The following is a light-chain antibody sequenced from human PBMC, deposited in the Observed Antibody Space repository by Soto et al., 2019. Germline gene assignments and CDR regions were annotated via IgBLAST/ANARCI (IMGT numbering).Light chain of an antibody. V-gene: IGKV1-5*03. CDR3: QQYNRYST. J-gene: IGKJ1*01. CDR2: KAS. CDR1: QSISSW. Sequence: DIPLTQSPSTLSASLGDRVTITCRASQSISSWLAWYQQRPGKAPKLLIHKASNLESGVPSRFSGSGSGTEFTLTISILQPDDSATYYCQQYNRYSTFGQGTKVDIK.